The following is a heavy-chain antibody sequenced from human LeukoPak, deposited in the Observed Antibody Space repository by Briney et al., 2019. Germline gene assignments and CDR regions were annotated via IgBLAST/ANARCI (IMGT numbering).Heavy chain of an antibody. CDR2: INTGGTIT. Sequence: GGSLRLSCAVPGFTFSSYWMHWVRQAPGRGPVWVSRINTGGTITDYAGSVTGRFTISRDDAKSTLYLQMNSLRTEDTAVYYCARDQRDYDDPPFDYWGQGTLVTVSS. CDR1: GFTFSSYW. D-gene: IGHD4-17*01. CDR3: ARDQRDYDDPPFDY. J-gene: IGHJ4*02. V-gene: IGHV3-74*01.